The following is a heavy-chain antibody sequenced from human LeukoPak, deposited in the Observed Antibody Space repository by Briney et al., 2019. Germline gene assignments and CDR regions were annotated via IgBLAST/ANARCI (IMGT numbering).Heavy chain of an antibody. CDR2: IYYSGST. J-gene: IGHJ4*02. Sequence: PSETLSLTCTVSGGSISSYYWSWIRQPPGKGLEWIGYIYYSGSTNYNPSLKSRVTISVDTSKNQFSLKLSSVTAADTAVYYCARGSDYYDSRSPVFDYWGQGTLATVSS. CDR3: ARGSDYYDSRSPVFDY. CDR1: GGSISSYY. D-gene: IGHD3-22*01. V-gene: IGHV4-59*01.